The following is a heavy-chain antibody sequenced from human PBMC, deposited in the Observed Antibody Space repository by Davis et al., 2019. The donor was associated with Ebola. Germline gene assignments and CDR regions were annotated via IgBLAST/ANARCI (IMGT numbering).Heavy chain of an antibody. D-gene: IGHD2-21*01. CDR1: GFTFSDYY. CDR3: ASAPFAYCGGDCSNNYFDC. Sequence: PGGSLRLSCAASGFTFSDYYITWIRQAPGKGLEWVSYITISSSYTNYADSVKGRFTTSRDNAKNSLYLQMNSLRAEDTAVYYCASAPFAYCGGDCSNNYFDCWGQGTLVTVSS. CDR2: ITISSSYT. V-gene: IGHV3-11*06. J-gene: IGHJ4*02.